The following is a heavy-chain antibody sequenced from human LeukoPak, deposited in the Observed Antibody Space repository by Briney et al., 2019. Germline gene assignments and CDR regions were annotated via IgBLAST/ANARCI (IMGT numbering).Heavy chain of an antibody. J-gene: IGHJ4*02. CDR2: IYSGGST. Sequence: GGSLRLSCAASGFTFNNYAMNWVRQAPGKGLEWVSVIYSGGSTYYADSVKGRFTISRDNSKNTLYLQMNSLRAEDTAVYYCARDRGPFDYWGQGTLVTVSS. CDR3: ARDRGPFDY. CDR1: GFTFNNYA. V-gene: IGHV3-53*01. D-gene: IGHD3-10*01.